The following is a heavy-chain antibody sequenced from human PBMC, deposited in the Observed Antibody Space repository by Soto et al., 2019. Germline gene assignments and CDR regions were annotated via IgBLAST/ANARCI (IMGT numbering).Heavy chain of an antibody. J-gene: IGHJ6*02. CDR1: GGSISSGDYY. CDR3: AGDPWYSYEYYYGMDV. D-gene: IGHD5-18*01. V-gene: IGHV4-30-4*01. CDR2: IYYSGST. Sequence: SETLSLTCTVSGGSISSGDYYWNWIRQPPGKGLEWIGYIYYSGSTYYNPSLKSRVTISVDTSKNQFSLKLSSVTAADTAVYYCAGDPWYSYEYYYGMDVWGQGTTVTVSS.